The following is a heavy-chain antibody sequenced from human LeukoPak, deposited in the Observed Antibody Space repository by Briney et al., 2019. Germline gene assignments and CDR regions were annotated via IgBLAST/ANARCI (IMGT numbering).Heavy chain of an antibody. CDR1: GYTFTSYD. CDR2: ISAYNGNT. CDR3: ARKRLRDHRPYYFDY. Sequence: GASVKVSCKASGYTFTSYDISWVRQAPGQGVEWMGWISAYNGNTNYAQKLQGRVTLTTDTSTSTAYMELRSLRSDDTAVYYCARKRLRDHRPYYFDYWGQGTLVAVSS. D-gene: IGHD1-14*01. V-gene: IGHV1-18*01. J-gene: IGHJ4*02.